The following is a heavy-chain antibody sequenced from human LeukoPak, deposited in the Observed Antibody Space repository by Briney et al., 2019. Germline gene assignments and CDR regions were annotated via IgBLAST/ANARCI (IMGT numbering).Heavy chain of an antibody. D-gene: IGHD6-13*01. J-gene: IGHJ4*02. V-gene: IGHV4-4*07. CDR2: IDNSGST. Sequence: ETLSLTCTVSGGSISSYYWSWIRQPAGKGLGWIGHIDNSGSTNYNPSLKGRVTMSVATSKNQFSLHLSSVTAADTAVYYCARSAFLVTAPGLYYFDYWGQGTLVAVSS. CDR1: GGSISSYY. CDR3: ARSAFLVTAPGLYYFDY.